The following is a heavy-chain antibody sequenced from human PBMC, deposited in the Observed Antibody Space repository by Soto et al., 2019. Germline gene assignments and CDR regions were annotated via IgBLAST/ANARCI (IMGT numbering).Heavy chain of an antibody. Sequence: QVQLQESGPGLVKPSQTLSLTCTVSGGSIRSGGYYWSWVRQNPRRGLEWIGNIYYSGNTYYNPSLKSRLTISVDTSKNQFSQNLSSVTAADTAVYYCARDRLMATAGTARHYFGLDVWGQGTTVTVSS. CDR1: GGSIRSGGYY. CDR2: IYYSGNT. V-gene: IGHV4-31*03. D-gene: IGHD5-18*01. J-gene: IGHJ6*02. CDR3: ARDRLMATAGTARHYFGLDV.